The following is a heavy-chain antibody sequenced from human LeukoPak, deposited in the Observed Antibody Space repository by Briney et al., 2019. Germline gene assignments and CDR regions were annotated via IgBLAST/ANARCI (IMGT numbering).Heavy chain of an antibody. J-gene: IGHJ4*02. CDR1: GYTFTSYY. V-gene: IGHV1-46*01. CDR3: ARQQGLQNLNFDY. CDR2: INPIGGTT. D-gene: IGHD4-11*01. Sequence: VASVKVSCKASGYTFTSYYIHWVRQAPGQGLEWMGIINPIGGTTHYAQKFQGRVTMTRDTSTTTVYMELSSLGSEDTAVYYCARQQGLQNLNFDYWGQGALVTVSS.